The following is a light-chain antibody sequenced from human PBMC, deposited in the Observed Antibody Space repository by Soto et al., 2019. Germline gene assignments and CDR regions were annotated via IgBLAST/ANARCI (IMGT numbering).Light chain of an antibody. Sequence: QSALTQPASVSGSPGQSITISCTGTSSDVGGYNYVSWYQQHPGKAPKLMIYDVSNRPSGVSNRFSGSKPGNTASLTISGLQPEDEADYYCRSYTSSSTPYVFGTGTKLTVL. CDR1: SSDVGGYNY. V-gene: IGLV2-14*01. J-gene: IGLJ1*01. CDR2: DVS. CDR3: RSYTSSSTPYV.